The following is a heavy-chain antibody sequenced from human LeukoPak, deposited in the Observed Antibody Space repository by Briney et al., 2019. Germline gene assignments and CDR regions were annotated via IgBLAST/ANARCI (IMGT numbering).Heavy chain of an antibody. CDR2: ISSSSTI. J-gene: IGHJ6*02. CDR3: ARDPDYGDYEYYGMDV. D-gene: IGHD4-17*01. Sequence: PGGSLRLSCAASGFTFSSYSMNWVRQAPGKGLEWVSYISSSSTIYYADSEKGRFTISRDNAKNSLYLQMNSLRAEDTAVYYCARDPDYGDYEYYGMDVWGQGTTVTVSS. CDR1: GFTFSSYS. V-gene: IGHV3-48*04.